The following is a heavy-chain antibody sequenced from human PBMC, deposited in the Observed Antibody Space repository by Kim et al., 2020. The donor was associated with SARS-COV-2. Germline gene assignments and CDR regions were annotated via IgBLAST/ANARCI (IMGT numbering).Heavy chain of an antibody. J-gene: IGHJ6*02. V-gene: IGHV1-2*06. CDR2: INPDSGAT. CDR1: GYTFTDYY. Sequence: ASVKVSCKASGYTFTDYYIHWVRQAPGQGLVWMGRINPDSGATNYAQEFQGRVTMTRDTSISTAYMELSRLRSDDTAVYFCARDRVFNDGMDVWGQGTTVTVSS. CDR3: ARDRVFNDGMDV.